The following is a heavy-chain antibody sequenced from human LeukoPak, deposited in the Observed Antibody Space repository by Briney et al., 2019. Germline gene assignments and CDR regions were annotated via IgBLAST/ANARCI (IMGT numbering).Heavy chain of an antibody. D-gene: IGHD3-3*01. CDR2: INHSGST. CDR1: GGSFSGYY. V-gene: IGHV4-34*01. Sequence: PSETLSLPCAVYGGSFSGYYWSWIRQPPGKGLEWIGEINHSGSTNYNPSLKSRVTISVDTSKNQFSLKLSSVTAADTAVYYCAKWDYDFWSGYRTNDYWGQGTLVTVSS. J-gene: IGHJ4*02. CDR3: AKWDYDFWSGYRTNDY.